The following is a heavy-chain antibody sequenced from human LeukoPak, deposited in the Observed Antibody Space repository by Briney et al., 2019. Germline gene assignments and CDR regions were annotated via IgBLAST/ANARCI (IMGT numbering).Heavy chain of an antibody. D-gene: IGHD4-17*01. CDR1: GGSFSGYY. Sequence: SETLSLTCAVYGGSFSGYYWSWIRQPPGKGLEWIGEINHSGSTNYNPSLKSRVTISVDTSKNQFSLKLSSVTAADTAVYYCARRTLGYGDYPNWFDPWGQGTLVTVSS. J-gene: IGHJ5*02. CDR2: INHSGST. CDR3: ARRTLGYGDYPNWFDP. V-gene: IGHV4-34*01.